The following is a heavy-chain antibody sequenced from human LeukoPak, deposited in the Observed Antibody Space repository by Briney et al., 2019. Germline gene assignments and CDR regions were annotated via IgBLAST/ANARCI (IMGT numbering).Heavy chain of an antibody. CDR1: GDSVSSNSAA. CDR3: ARSGGGSYGYISDY. V-gene: IGHV6-1*01. D-gene: IGHD5-18*01. J-gene: IGHJ4*02. CDR2: TYYRSKWYN. Sequence: SQTLSLTCAISGDSVSSNSAAWNWIRQSPSRGLEWLGRTYYRSKWYNDYAVSVESRITINPDTSKNQFTLQLYSVTPEDSAVYYCARSGGGSYGYISDYWGQGTLVTVSS.